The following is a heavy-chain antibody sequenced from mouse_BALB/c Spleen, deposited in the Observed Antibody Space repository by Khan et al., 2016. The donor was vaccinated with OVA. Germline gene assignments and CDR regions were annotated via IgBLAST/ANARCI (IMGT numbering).Heavy chain of an antibody. CDR3: ARQPYYHYYIMDY. CDR2: IWSDGST. V-gene: IGHV2-6-1*01. Sequence: VQLQESGPGLVAPSQSLSITCTISGFSLTDYGVHWVRQPPGRGLEWLVVIWSDGSTTYNSALKSRLSIIKDNSKSQIFLKMNSLQTDDTAMYYCARQPYYHYYIMDYWVQGTSVTVSS. D-gene: IGHD2-10*01. J-gene: IGHJ4*01. CDR1: GFSLTDYG.